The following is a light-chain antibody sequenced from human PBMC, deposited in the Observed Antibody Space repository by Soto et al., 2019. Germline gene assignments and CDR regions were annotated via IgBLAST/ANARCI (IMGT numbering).Light chain of an antibody. J-gene: IGKJ4*01. CDR2: GAS. CDR1: QSVSSSY. CDR3: QQYGSSPPGLT. V-gene: IGKV3-20*01. Sequence: EIVLTQSPGTLSLSPGERATLSCRASQSVSSSYLAWYQQKPGQAPRLLIYGASSRPTGIPDRFSGSGSGTDFTLTISRLEPEDFAVYYCQQYGSSPPGLTFGGGTKVEIK.